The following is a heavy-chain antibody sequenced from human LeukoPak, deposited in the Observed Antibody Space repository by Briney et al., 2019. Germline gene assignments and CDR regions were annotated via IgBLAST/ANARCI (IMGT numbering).Heavy chain of an antibody. J-gene: IGHJ4*02. D-gene: IGHD5-24*01. CDR3: TRRRRDGSNFDL. CDR2: VFSSGST. CDR1: GGSISSYY. Sequence: SETLSLTCTVSGGSISSYYWSWIRQPPGKGLEWIGYVFSSGSTTYNPSLKSRVTISVDTSKNQFSLELSSVTAADTAMYYCTRRRRDGSNFDLWGQGTLVTVSS. V-gene: IGHV4-59*12.